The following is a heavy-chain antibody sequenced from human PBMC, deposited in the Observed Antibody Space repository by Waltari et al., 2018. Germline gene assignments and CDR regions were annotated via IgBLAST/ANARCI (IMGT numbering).Heavy chain of an antibody. CDR1: GFTVSSNY. D-gene: IGHD4-17*01. V-gene: IGHV3-66*02. J-gene: IGHJ4*02. CDR2: IYSGGST. Sequence: EVQLVESGGGLVQPGGSLRLSCAASGFTVSSNYMSWVRQAPGKGLEWVSVIYSGGSTYNADSVKGRFTISRDNSKNTLYLQMNSLRAEDTAVYYCAREKWAHDYGDYHPHNFDYWGQGTLVTVSS. CDR3: AREKWAHDYGDYHPHNFDY.